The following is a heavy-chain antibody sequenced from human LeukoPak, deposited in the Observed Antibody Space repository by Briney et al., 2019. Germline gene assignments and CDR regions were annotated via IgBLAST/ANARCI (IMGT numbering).Heavy chain of an antibody. CDR2: ISWNSGSI. CDR3: AKAKFLGTGAADYFDY. D-gene: IGHD7-27*01. Sequence: GGSLRLSCAASGFTFDDYAMHWVRQAPGKGLEWVSGISWNSGSIGYADSVKGRFTISRDNAKNSLYLQMNSLRAEDTALYYCAKAKFLGTGAADYFDYWGQGTLVTVSS. CDR1: GFTFDDYA. J-gene: IGHJ4*02. V-gene: IGHV3-9*01.